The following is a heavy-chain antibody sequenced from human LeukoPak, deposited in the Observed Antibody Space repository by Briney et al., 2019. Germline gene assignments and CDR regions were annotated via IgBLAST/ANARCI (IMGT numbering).Heavy chain of an antibody. Sequence: GGSLRLSCAASGFTFSNYEMNWVRQAPGKGLEWVSYIVGSGDNKQYADSVRGRFTISRDNAKNSLYLQMNSLRAEDTAVYYCARDPLSDIAAARNWFDPWGQGTLVTVSS. CDR1: GFTFSNYE. V-gene: IGHV3-48*03. J-gene: IGHJ5*02. CDR2: IVGSGDNK. CDR3: ARDPLSDIAAARNWFDP. D-gene: IGHD6-13*01.